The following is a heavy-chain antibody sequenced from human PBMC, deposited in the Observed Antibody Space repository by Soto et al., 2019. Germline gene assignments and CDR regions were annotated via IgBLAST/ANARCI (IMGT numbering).Heavy chain of an antibody. Sequence: PSETLSLTCTVSGGSISSYYWSWIRQPPGKGLEWIGYIYYSGSTNYNPSLKSRVTISVDTSKNQFSLKLSSVTAADTAVYYCARALIAVAGTYWFDPWGQGTLVTSPQ. CDR2: IYYSGST. CDR3: ARALIAVAGTYWFDP. D-gene: IGHD6-19*01. CDR1: GGSISSYY. V-gene: IGHV4-59*01. J-gene: IGHJ5*02.